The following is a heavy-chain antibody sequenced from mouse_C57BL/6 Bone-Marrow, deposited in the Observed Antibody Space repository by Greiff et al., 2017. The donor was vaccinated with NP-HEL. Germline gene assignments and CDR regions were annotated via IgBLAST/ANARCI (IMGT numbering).Heavy chain of an antibody. V-gene: IGHV1-81*01. CDR2: IYPRSGNT. Sequence: VQLQQSGAELARPGASVKLSCKASGYTFTSYGISWVKQRTGQGLEWIGEIYPRSGNTYYNEQFKGKATLTADKSSSTAYMELRSLTSEDSAGYFWARWMVTTGGFAYWGQGTRVTVSA. CDR1: GYTFTSYG. D-gene: IGHD2-2*01. CDR3: ARWMVTTGGFAY. J-gene: IGHJ3*01.